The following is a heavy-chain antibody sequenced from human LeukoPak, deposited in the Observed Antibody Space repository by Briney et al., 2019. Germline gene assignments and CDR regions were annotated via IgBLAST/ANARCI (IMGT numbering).Heavy chain of an antibody. V-gene: IGHV3-21*01. CDR2: ISSSSSYI. Sequence: GGSLRLSCAASGFTFSSYWMSWVRQAPGKGLEWVSSISSSSSYIYYADSVKGRFTISRDNSKNTLYLQMNRLRTEDTAVYYCAKKWSGDYDSSGVNDAFDIWGQGTMVTVS. J-gene: IGHJ3*02. CDR1: GFTFSSYW. D-gene: IGHD3-22*01. CDR3: AKKWSGDYDSSGVNDAFDI.